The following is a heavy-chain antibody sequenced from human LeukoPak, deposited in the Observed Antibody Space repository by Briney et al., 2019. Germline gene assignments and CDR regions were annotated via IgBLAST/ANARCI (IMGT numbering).Heavy chain of an antibody. CDR3: TRHNGGDWYAFDI. CDR1: GGSISSYY. CDR2: IYRSGST. J-gene: IGHJ3*02. D-gene: IGHD2-21*02. Sequence: PSETLSLTCTVSGGSISSYYWSWVRQPAGKGVEWVGRIYRSGSTNYNPSLKSPVTMSVDTSKNQFSLKLSSVNAADTALYYCTRHNGGDWYAFDIGGQGTVVTVSS. V-gene: IGHV4-4*07.